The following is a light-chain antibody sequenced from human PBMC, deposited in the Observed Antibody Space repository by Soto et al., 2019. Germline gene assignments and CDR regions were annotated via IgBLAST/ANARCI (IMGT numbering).Light chain of an antibody. CDR3: QHYHSWPPWT. CDR2: GAS. V-gene: IGKV3-15*01. CDR1: QSVSSN. Sequence: IVMTQSPATLSVSPGERATLSCRVSQSVSSNLAWYQQKPGQAPRLLIYGASTRATGVPARFSGIGSGTEFTLTISSLQSEDFAVYYCQHYHSWPPWTFGQGTKVEIK. J-gene: IGKJ1*01.